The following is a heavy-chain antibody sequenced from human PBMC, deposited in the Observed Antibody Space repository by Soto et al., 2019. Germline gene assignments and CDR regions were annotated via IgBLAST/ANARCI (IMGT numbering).Heavy chain of an antibody. CDR2: ISYDGSSK. CDR1: GFTFSSYA. CDR3: ARTPYLGRGLDNDFRSGSFDY. D-gene: IGHD3-3*01. V-gene: IGHV3-30-3*01. Sequence: QVQLVESGGGVVQPGRSLRLSCAASGFTFSSYAMHWVRQAPGKGLEWVTVISYDGSSKYNADSVKGRFTISRDNTKNTLSLQMNSLRAEDTAVYYCARTPYLGRGLDNDFRSGSFDYWGQGTLVTVSS. J-gene: IGHJ4*02.